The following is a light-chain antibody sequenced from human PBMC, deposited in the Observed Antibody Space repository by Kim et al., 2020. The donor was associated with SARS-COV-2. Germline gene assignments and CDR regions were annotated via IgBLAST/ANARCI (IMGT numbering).Light chain of an antibody. V-gene: IGKV1-6*01. Sequence: SRSVGDRDTITCRASQDIRNDLGWYQQRPGKAPRLLIFAATALQSRVPSRFSGSGSGTEFILTIDSLQPEDFATYFCQQDHNYPRTFGQGTTVEIK. J-gene: IGKJ1*01. CDR1: QDIRND. CDR3: QQDHNYPRT. CDR2: AAT.